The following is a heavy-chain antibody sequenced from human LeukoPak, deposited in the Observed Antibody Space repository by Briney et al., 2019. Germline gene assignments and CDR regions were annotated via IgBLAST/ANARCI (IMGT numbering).Heavy chain of an antibody. CDR3: ARDPPPNYYGSGSYRAQYYFDY. CDR2: ISYDGSNK. D-gene: IGHD3-10*01. Sequence: GGSLRLSCAASGFTFSSYAMHWVRQAPGKGLEWVAVISYDGSNKYYADSVKGRFTISRDNSKNMLYLQMNSLRAEDTAVYYCARDPPPNYYGSGSYRAQYYFDYWGQGTLVTVSS. CDR1: GFTFSSYA. V-gene: IGHV3-30*04. J-gene: IGHJ4*02.